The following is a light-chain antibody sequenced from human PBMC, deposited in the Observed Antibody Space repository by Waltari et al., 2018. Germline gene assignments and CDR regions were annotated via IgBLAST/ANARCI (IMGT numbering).Light chain of an antibody. CDR2: GAS. CDR3: QQSDNWPPIT. V-gene: IGKV3-15*01. CDR1: QSVTTN. J-gene: IGKJ5*01. Sequence: EVVMTQSPAILSVSPGETPTLSCRASQSVTTNVAWYQQKPGQTPRLLIFGASTRATGVPARFSGSGSGTDFTLTISDLQSDDFAVYYCQQSDNWPPITFGQGTRREIK.